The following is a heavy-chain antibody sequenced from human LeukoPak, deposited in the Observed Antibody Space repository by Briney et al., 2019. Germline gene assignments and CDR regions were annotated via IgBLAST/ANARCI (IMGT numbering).Heavy chain of an antibody. CDR3: AKGSSGYLEASYYYYYMDV. Sequence: GESLRLSCASSGFTFSNYGMHWVRQAPAKGLEWVTFIWHDGSKKYYADSMKGRFTISRENSRYTLYLQRNRSRAENTAVNYCAKGSSGYLEASYYYYYMDVWGKGTTVTVSS. J-gene: IGHJ6*03. CDR1: GFTFSNYG. D-gene: IGHD3-22*01. CDR2: IWHDGSKK. V-gene: IGHV3-30*02.